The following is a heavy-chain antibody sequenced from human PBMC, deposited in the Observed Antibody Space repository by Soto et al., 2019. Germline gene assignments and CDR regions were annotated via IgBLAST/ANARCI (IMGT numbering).Heavy chain of an antibody. V-gene: IGHV3-33*01. CDR3: ARAPDYCTNGVCYPNYYYYYYMDV. CDR1: GFTFSSYG. Sequence: QVQLVESGGGVVQPGRSLRLSCAASGFTFSSYGMHWVRQAPGKGLEWVAVIWYDGSNKYYADSVKGRFTISRDNSKNTLYLQMNSLRAEDTAVYYCARAPDYCTNGVCYPNYYYYYYMDVWGKGTTVTVFS. J-gene: IGHJ6*03. CDR2: IWYDGSNK. D-gene: IGHD2-8*01.